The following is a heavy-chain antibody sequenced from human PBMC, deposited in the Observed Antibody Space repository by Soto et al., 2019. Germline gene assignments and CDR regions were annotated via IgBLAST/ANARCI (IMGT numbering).Heavy chain of an antibody. CDR2: INYRGST. CDR3: ARSVDIVATIFDY. Sequence: SETLSLTCAVYGGSFSGYYWSWIRQPPGKGLEWIGEINYRGSTNYNPSLKSRVTISVDTSKNQFSLKLSSVTAADTAVYYCARSVDIVATIFDYWGQGTLVTVS. D-gene: IGHD5-12*01. V-gene: IGHV4-34*01. J-gene: IGHJ4*02. CDR1: GGSFSGYY.